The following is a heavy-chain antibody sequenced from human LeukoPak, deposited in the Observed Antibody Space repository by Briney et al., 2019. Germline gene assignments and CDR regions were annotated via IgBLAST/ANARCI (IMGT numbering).Heavy chain of an antibody. Sequence: SGTLSLTCAVSGGSISSNNWWGWVRQPPGKGLEWIGEIYHSGSPNYNPSLKSRVTISVDKSRNHFSLNLSSVTAADTAVYYCARDGRWFGELAYWGQGTLVTVSS. D-gene: IGHD3-10*01. J-gene: IGHJ4*02. CDR1: GGSISSNNW. CDR2: IYHSGSP. V-gene: IGHV4-4*02. CDR3: ARDGRWFGELAY.